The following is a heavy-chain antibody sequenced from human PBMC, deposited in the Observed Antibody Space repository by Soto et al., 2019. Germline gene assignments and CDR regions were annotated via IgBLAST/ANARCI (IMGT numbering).Heavy chain of an antibody. J-gene: IGHJ3*02. D-gene: IGHD6-13*01. CDR1: GGSFSGYY. CDR3: ARGPIAAAAADAFDI. Sequence: QVQLQQWGAGLLKPSETLSLTCAVYGGSFSGYYWSWIRQPPGKGLEWIGEINHSGSTNYNPSLKSRLTISVDTSKNQFSRKLSSVTAADTAVYYCARGPIAAAAADAFDIWGQGTMVTVSS. CDR2: INHSGST. V-gene: IGHV4-34*01.